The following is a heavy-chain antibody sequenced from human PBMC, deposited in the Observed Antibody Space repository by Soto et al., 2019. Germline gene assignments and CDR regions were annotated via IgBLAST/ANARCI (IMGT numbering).Heavy chain of an antibody. CDR2: ISSSGTGI. D-gene: IGHD2-15*01. V-gene: IGHV3-11*01. J-gene: IGHJ3*02. CDR3: ARAYSDAFDI. CDR1: GFNFSDHY. Sequence: PGGSLRLSCAASGFNFSDHYMTWIRQAPGKGLEWVAYISSSGTGIYYPDSVKGRFTISRDNAKNSLYLQMSSLRAEDTAVYYCARAYSDAFDIWGQGTMVTVSS.